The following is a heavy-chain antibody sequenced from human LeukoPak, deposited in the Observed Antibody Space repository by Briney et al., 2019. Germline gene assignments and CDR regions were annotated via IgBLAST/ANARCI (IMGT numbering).Heavy chain of an antibody. CDR1: GFTFSSYA. CDR3: AKDLRVGTVTSGFDY. Sequence: GGSLRLSCAASGFTFSSYAMSWVRQAPGKGLEWVSGISWNSGSIGYADSVKGRFTISRDNAKNSLYLQMNSLRAEDTALYYCAKDLRVGTVTSGFDYWGQGTLVTVSS. V-gene: IGHV3-9*01. CDR2: ISWNSGSI. J-gene: IGHJ4*02. D-gene: IGHD4-17*01.